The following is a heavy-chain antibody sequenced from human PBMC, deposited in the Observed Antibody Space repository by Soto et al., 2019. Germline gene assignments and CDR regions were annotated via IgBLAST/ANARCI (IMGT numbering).Heavy chain of an antibody. D-gene: IGHD5-12*01. J-gene: IGHJ5*02. CDR2: FDPEDGET. Sequence: ASVKVSCKVSGYTLTELSMHWVRQAPGKGLEWMGGFDPEDGETIYAQKFQGRVTMTEDTSTDTAYMELGSLRSEDTAVYYCATDPLFNLVAATNNWFDPWGQGTLVTVSS. CDR1: GYTLTELS. CDR3: ATDPLFNLVAATNNWFDP. V-gene: IGHV1-24*01.